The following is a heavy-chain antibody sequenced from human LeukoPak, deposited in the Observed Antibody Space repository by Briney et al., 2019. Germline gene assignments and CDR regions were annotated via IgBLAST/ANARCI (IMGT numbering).Heavy chain of an antibody. D-gene: IGHD3-16*01. CDR1: GHTCTTYW. CDR3: ATTIYHYDDRGYYY. CDR2: ICPGDSDI. J-gene: IGHJ4*02. V-gene: IGHV5-51*01. Sequence: GESLKISCKGSGHTCTTYWIGWVRQMPGKGLEWMWIICPGDSDIRYSPCFQGQVTISADKSINTAYLQWSSLHASDTAMYYCATTIYHYDDRGYYYWGQGTLVTVSS.